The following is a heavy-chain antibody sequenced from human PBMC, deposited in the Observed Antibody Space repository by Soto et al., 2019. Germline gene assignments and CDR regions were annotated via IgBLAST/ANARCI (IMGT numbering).Heavy chain of an antibody. CDR3: ASWASGGIKVDL. CDR1: GFTFSSYS. Sequence: GGSLRLSCAASGFTFSSYSMNWVRQAPGKGLEWVSNISSSSSTIYYVDSVKGRFTISRDNAKNSLFLQMNSLRAEDTAVYYCASWASGGIKVDLWGQGTTVTVSS. D-gene: IGHD2-15*01. J-gene: IGHJ6*02. CDR2: ISSSSSTI. V-gene: IGHV3-48*04.